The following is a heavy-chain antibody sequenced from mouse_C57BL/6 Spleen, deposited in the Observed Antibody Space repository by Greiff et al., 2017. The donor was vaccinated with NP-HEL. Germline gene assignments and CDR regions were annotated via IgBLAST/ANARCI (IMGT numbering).Heavy chain of an antibody. D-gene: IGHD1-1*01. CDR1: GFTFSSYA. CDR3: ARDRHYYGSSYPYYFDY. CDR2: ISDGGSYT. J-gene: IGHJ2*01. V-gene: IGHV5-4*01. Sequence: EVQRVESGGGLVKPGGSLKLSCAASGFTFSSYAMSWVRQTPEKRLEWVATISDGGSYTYYPDNVKGRFTISRDNAKNNLYLQMSHLKSEDTAMYYCARDRHYYGSSYPYYFDYWGQGTTLTVSS.